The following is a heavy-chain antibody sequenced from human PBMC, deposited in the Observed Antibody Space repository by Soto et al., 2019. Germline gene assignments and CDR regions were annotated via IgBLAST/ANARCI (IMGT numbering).Heavy chain of an antibody. CDR2: IKSKIDGGTT. J-gene: IGHJ4*02. CDR3: TTDDPINKN. Sequence: PGGSLRLSCAASGFTFSNAWMSWVRQAPGKGLEWVGRIKSKIDGGTTDYAAPVKGRFAISRDDSKTTLYLQMNSLKTEDTAVYYCTTDDPINKNWGQGTLVTVSS. V-gene: IGHV3-15*01. CDR1: GFTFSNAW.